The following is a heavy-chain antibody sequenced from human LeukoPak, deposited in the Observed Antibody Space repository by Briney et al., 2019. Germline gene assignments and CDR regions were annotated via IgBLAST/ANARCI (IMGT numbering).Heavy chain of an antibody. J-gene: IGHJ6*03. Sequence: GESLKISCKGSGYRFISYWIGWVRQMPGKGLEWMGWINPNSGGTNYAQKFQGRVTMTRDTSISTAYMELSRLRSDDTAVYYCARLGSYYYYYYMDVWGKGTTVTVSS. CDR2: INPNSGGT. V-gene: IGHV1-2*02. CDR1: GYRFISYW. CDR3: ARLGSYYYYYYMDV. D-gene: IGHD1-26*01.